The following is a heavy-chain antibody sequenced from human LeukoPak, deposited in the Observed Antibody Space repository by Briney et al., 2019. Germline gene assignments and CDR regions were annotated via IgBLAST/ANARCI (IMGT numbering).Heavy chain of an antibody. CDR1: GFTFSSYW. V-gene: IGHV3-7*01. CDR3: ARFRYCSGGSCYYYFDY. J-gene: IGHJ4*02. CDR2: IKHDGSEK. D-gene: IGHD2-15*01. Sequence: GGSLRLSCAASGFTFSSYWMSWVRQARGKGLEWVANIKHDGSEKYYVDSVKGRFTISRDNAKNSLYLQMNSLRAEDTAVYYCARFRYCSGGSCYYYFDYWGQGTLVTVSS.